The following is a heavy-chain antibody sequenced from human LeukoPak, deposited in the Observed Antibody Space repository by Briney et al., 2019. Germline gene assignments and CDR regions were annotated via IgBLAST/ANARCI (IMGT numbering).Heavy chain of an antibody. CDR2: ISSSSSYI. CDR3: ARAYCTNGVCYRVFPGY. CDR1: GFTFSSYS. Sequence: GGSLRLSCAASGFTFSSYSMNWVRQAPGKGLEWVSSISSSSSYIYYADSVKGGFTISRDNAKNSLYLQMNSLRAEDTAVYYCARAYCTNGVCYRVFPGYWGQGTLVTVSS. J-gene: IGHJ4*02. D-gene: IGHD2-8*01. V-gene: IGHV3-21*01.